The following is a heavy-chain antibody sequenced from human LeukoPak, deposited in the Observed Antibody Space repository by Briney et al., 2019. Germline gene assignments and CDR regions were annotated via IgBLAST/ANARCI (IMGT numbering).Heavy chain of an antibody. CDR2: ISGSGGST. Sequence: GRSLRLSCAASGFTFSNYAMNWVRQAPGKGLEWVSGISGSGGSTYYADSVKGRFTISRDNPKNTLYLQMDSLRAEDTAIYYCAKGVQLGGYYFDYWGQGTLVTVSS. D-gene: IGHD1-1*01. J-gene: IGHJ4*02. V-gene: IGHV3-23*01. CDR1: GFTFSNYA. CDR3: AKGVQLGGYYFDY.